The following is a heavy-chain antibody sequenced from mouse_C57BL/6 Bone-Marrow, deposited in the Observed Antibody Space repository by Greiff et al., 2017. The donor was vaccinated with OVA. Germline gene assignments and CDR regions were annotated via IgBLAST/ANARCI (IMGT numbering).Heavy chain of an antibody. D-gene: IGHD1-1*01. CDR3: ARSHYYGSSPYYAMDY. CDR2: IDPSDSYT. Sequence: QVQLQQPGAELVKPGASVKLSCKASGYTFTSYWMQWVKQRPGQGLEWIGEIDPSDSYTNYNQKFKGKATLTVDTSSSTAYMQLSSLTSEDSAVYYCARSHYYGSSPYYAMDYWGQGTSVTVSS. CDR1: GYTFTSYW. J-gene: IGHJ4*01. V-gene: IGHV1-50*01.